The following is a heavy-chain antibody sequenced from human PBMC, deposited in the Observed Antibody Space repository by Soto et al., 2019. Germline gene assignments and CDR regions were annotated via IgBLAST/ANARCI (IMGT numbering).Heavy chain of an antibody. V-gene: IGHV1-69*13. Sequence: GASVKVSCKASGGTFSSYAISWVRQAPGQGLEWMGGIITIFGTANYAQKFQGRVTITADESTSTAYMELSSLRSEDTAVYYCAGEYCSGGSCYSLLGHYFDYWGQGTLVTVSS. CDR3: AGEYCSGGSCYSLLGHYFDY. J-gene: IGHJ4*02. CDR2: IITIFGTA. D-gene: IGHD2-15*01. CDR1: GGTFSSYA.